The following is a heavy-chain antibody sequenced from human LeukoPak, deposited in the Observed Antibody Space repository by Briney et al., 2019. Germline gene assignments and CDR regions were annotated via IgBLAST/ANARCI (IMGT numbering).Heavy chain of an antibody. CDR1: GYTFTSYA. CDR2: INAGNGNT. CDR3: ARGLKYRSYYYYGMDV. J-gene: IGHJ6*02. V-gene: IGHV1-3*01. Sequence: ASVKVSCKASGYTFTSYAMHWVRQAPGQRLEWMGWINAGNGNTRYSQKFQGRVTITRDTSASTAYMELSSLRSEDTAVYYCARGLKYRSYYYYGMDVWGQGTTVTVSS. D-gene: IGHD5-18*01.